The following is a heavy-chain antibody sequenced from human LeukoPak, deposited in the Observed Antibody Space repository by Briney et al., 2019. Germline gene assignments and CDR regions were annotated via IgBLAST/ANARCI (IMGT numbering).Heavy chain of an antibody. CDR3: ARINNGWPYHFDY. J-gene: IGHJ4*02. CDR1: GGSISTYY. D-gene: IGHD6-19*01. Sequence: ASETLSLTCTVSGGSISTYYWSWIRQPPGKGLEWLGYIYYSGDTNYKPSLKSRVTISLDTSKNQVSLKVSSVTAADTAMYYCARINNGWPYHFDYWGQGTLVTVSS. CDR2: IYYSGDT. V-gene: IGHV4-59*08.